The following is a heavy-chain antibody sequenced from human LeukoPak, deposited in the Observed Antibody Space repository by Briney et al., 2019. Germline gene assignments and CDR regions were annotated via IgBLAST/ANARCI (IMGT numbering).Heavy chain of an antibody. CDR2: IYTSGST. Sequence: SETLSLTCTVSGGSISSGSYYWSWIRQPAGKGLEWIGRIYTSGSTNHNPSLKSRVTISVDTSKNQFSLKLSSVTAADTAVYYCARNRYYGSGSYAWFDFWGQGTLVTVSS. CDR1: GGSISSGSYY. CDR3: ARNRYYGSGSYAWFDF. D-gene: IGHD3-10*01. J-gene: IGHJ5*01. V-gene: IGHV4-61*02.